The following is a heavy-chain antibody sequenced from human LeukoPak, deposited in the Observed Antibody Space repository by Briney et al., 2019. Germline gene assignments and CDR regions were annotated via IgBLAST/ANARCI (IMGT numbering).Heavy chain of an antibody. V-gene: IGHV3-21*01. J-gene: IGHJ4*02. CDR1: GFTFSSYS. D-gene: IGHD3-22*01. CDR3: ASTWGHYYDSSGYYALSFDY. CDR2: ISSSSSYI. Sequence: GGSLRLSCAASGFTFSSYSMNWVRQAPGKGLEWVSSISSSSSYIYYADSVKGRFTISRDNAKNSLYLQMNSLRAEDTAVYYCASTWGHYYDSSGYYALSFDYWGQGTLVTVSS.